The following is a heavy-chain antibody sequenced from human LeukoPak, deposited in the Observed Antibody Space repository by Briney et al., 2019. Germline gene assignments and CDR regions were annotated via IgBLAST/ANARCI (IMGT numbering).Heavy chain of an antibody. CDR1: GFTFSNYG. CDR2: LWYDGANK. J-gene: IGHJ4*02. V-gene: IGHV3-33*01. D-gene: IGHD1-1*01. CDR3: ARDPSGSWNDVGTFDS. Sequence: GGSLRLSCAASGFTFSNYGMHWVRQAPGKGLEWLALLWYDGANKNYADSVKGRFTISRDNSKNTVYLQMTSLRAEDTALYYCARDPSGSWNDVGTFDSWGQGTLVGVSS.